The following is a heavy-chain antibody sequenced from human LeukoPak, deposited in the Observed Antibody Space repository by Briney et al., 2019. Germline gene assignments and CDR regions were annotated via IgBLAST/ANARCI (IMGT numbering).Heavy chain of an antibody. D-gene: IGHD5-18*01. CDR1: GGSFSGYY. CDR3: ARRYRGFGGYGMDV. CDR2: INHSGST. J-gene: IGHJ6*02. V-gene: IGHV4-34*01. Sequence: SETLSLTCAVYGGSFSGYYWSWIRQPPGKGLEWIGEINHSGSTNYNPSLKSRVTISVDTSKNQFSLKLSSVTAADTAVYYCARRYRGFGGYGMDVWGQGTTVTVSS.